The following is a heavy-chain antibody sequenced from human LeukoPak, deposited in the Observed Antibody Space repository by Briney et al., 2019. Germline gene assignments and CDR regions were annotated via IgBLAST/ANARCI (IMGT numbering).Heavy chain of an antibody. J-gene: IGHJ4*02. CDR3: TRGRAAGD. CDR1: GYTFTNND. CDR2: VSPDSGDT. V-gene: IGHV1-8*01. D-gene: IGHD6-19*01. Sequence: ASVKVSCKASGYTFTNNDINWVRQATAQGLEWMGWVSPDSGDTGYAPNFRGRVTMTTDTSINTAYMELTSLTSEDTAIYYCTRGRAAGDWGQGTLVTVSS.